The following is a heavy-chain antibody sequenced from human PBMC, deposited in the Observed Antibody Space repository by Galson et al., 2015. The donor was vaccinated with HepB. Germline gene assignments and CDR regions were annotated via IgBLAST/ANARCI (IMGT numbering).Heavy chain of an antibody. CDR3: ARDRPDYYDSSGYFDY. J-gene: IGHJ4*02. Sequence: SLRLSCAASGFTFSSYSMNWVRQAPGKGLEWVTSISRSSSYIYYADSVKGRFTISRDNAKNSLYLQMNSLRAEDTAVYYCARDRPDYYDSSGYFDYWGQGTLVTVSS. D-gene: IGHD3-22*01. V-gene: IGHV3-21*01. CDR2: ISRSSSYI. CDR1: GFTFSSYS.